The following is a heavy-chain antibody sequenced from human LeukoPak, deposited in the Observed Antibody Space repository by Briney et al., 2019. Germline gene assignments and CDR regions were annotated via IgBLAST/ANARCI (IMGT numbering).Heavy chain of an antibody. CDR1: GGTFSSYA. D-gene: IGHD3-9*01. V-gene: IGHV1-69*13. CDR2: IIPIFGTA. Sequence: GASVKVSCKASGGTFSSYAISWVRQAPGQGLEWMGGIIPIFGTANYAQKFQGRVTITADESTSTAYMELSSLRSEGTAVYYCASNYDILPDYWGQGTLVTVSS. J-gene: IGHJ4*02. CDR3: ASNYDILPDY.